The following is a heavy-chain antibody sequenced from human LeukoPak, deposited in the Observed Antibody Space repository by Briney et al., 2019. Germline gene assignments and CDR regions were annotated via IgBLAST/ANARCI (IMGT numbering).Heavy chain of an antibody. V-gene: IGHV3-13*01. CDR3: VRGGHIGFDY. D-gene: IGHD2-21*01. CDR1: GFPFGGFD. Sequence: GGSLRLSCAASGFPFGGFDMHWVRQATGRGLEWVSSIASAGDTYYVGSVRGRFTISRENAKNSLYLQMNSLRAGDTAVYYCVRGGHIGFDYWGQGTLVTVSS. J-gene: IGHJ4*02. CDR2: IASAGDT.